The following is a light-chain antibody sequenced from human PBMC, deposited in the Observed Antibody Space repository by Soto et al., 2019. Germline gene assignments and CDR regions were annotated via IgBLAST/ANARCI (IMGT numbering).Light chain of an antibody. CDR3: CSHAGGYSWV. J-gene: IGLJ3*02. CDR2: EVS. Sequence: QAVVTQPASVSGSPGQSITISCTGTSSDVGSYNVVSWYQQLPGKAPKLIIYEVSKRPSGVSNRFSGSKSGYTASLTISGRQAEDEGDYYCCSHAGGYSWVFGGGTKVTVL. CDR1: SSDVGSYNV. V-gene: IGLV2-23*02.